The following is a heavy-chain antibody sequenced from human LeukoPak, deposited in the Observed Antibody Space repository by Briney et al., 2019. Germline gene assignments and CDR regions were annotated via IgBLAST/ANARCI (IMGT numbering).Heavy chain of an antibody. V-gene: IGHV3-48*03. CDR1: GFTFSSYE. D-gene: IGHD3-9*01. Sequence: GGSLRLSCAASGFTFSSYEMNWVRQAPGKGLEWVSYISSSGSTIYYADSVKGRFTISRDNAKNSLYLQMNSLRAEDTAVYYCARAGGKRYFDRLYFDYWGQGTLVTVSS. CDR3: ARAGGKRYFDRLYFDY. CDR2: ISSSGSTI. J-gene: IGHJ4*02.